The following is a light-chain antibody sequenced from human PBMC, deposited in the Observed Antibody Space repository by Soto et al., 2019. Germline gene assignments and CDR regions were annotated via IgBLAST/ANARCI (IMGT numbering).Light chain of an antibody. V-gene: IGKV1-5*01. Sequence: DIQMTQSPSTLSASVGDRVSITCRASQSLSTWLAWYQHKPGTAPKLLIFDASSLESGVPSRFSGSGSGTDFTLTISSLQPEDFATYYCLQDHDDSWTFGQGTKVDIK. J-gene: IGKJ1*01. CDR1: QSLSTW. CDR2: DAS. CDR3: LQDHDDSWT.